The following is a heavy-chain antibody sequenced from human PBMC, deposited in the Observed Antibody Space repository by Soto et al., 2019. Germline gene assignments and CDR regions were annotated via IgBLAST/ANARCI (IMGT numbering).Heavy chain of an antibody. J-gene: IGHJ6*02. CDR3: ARGFEQGEHYYYYYGMDV. Sequence: QVQLVQSGAEVKKPGASVKVSCKASGYTFTSYGISWVRQAPGQGLEWMGWISAYNGNTNYAQKLQGRVTMTTDTSTSTAYMEQRSLRSDDTAVYYCARGFEQGEHYYYYYGMDVWGQGTTVTVSS. D-gene: IGHD3-16*01. CDR2: ISAYNGNT. V-gene: IGHV1-18*04. CDR1: GYTFTSYG.